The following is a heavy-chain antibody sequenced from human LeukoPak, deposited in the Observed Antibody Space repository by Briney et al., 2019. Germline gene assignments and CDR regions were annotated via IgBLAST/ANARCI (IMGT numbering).Heavy chain of an antibody. CDR1: GFTFSSYS. CDR3: ARGGGYSYATPDY. J-gene: IGHJ4*02. V-gene: IGHV3-74*01. D-gene: IGHD5-18*01. CDR2: INSDGRST. Sequence: GGSLRLSCAASGFTFSSYSMNWVRQAPGKGLLWVSRINSDGRSTSYADSVKGRFTISRDNAKNTLYLQMNSLRAEDTAVYYCARGGGYSYATPDYWGQGTLVTVSS.